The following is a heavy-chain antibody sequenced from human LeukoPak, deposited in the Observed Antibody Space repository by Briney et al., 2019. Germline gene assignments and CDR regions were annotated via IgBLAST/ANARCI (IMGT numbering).Heavy chain of an antibody. D-gene: IGHD6-19*01. V-gene: IGHV3-23*05. J-gene: IGHJ4*02. CDR1: EFIFSDYA. Sequence: GGSLRLSCAASEFIFSDYAMGLVRQAPGKGLEWCSTIDKTTYPTFYADSVKGRFTISRDNSKNTLYLQMNSLRTEDTAVYFCAKFEGATIPGWFNDYWGQGILVTVSS. CDR2: IDKTTYPT. CDR3: AKFEGATIPGWFNDY.